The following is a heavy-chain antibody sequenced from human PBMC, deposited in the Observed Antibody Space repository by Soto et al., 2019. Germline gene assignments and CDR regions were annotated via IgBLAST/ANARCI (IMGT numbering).Heavy chain of an antibody. D-gene: IGHD5-18*01. CDR3: AKTSLVTARPDAFDI. V-gene: IGHV3-23*01. J-gene: IGHJ3*02. CDR2: ISGSGGST. Sequence: GRPLRLSNAASGFTFSSYAISWVLQTPGKGLEWVSAISGSGGSTYYADSVKGRFTISRDNSKNTLYLQMNSLRAEDTAVYYCAKTSLVTARPDAFDIWGQGTMVTV. CDR1: GFTFSSYA.